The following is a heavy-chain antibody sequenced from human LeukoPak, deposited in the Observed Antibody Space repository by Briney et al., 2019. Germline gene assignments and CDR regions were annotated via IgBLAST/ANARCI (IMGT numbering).Heavy chain of an antibody. CDR2: ISYDGSNK. CDR3: AKENGGWYKDRDWYFDL. V-gene: IGHV3-30*04. J-gene: IGHJ2*01. Sequence: GGSLRLSCAASGFTFSSYAMHWVRQAPGKRLEWVAVISYDGSNKYYADSVKGRFTISRDNSKNTLYLQMNSLRAEDTAVYYCAKENGGWYKDRDWYFDLWGRGTLVTVSS. CDR1: GFTFSSYA. D-gene: IGHD6-19*01.